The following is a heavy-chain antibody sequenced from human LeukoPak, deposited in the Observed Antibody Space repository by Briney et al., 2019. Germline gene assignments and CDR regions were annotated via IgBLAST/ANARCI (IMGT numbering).Heavy chain of an antibody. CDR1: GFTVSGNY. J-gene: IGHJ4*02. CDR3: AREGGGAYGDYLRY. CDR2: IYSGGDT. Sequence: GGSLRLSCAASGFTVSGNYMSWVRQAPGKGLEWVSVIYSGGDTYSADSVKGRFTISRDNSKNTVYLQMNRLSAADTAVYYCAREGGGAYGDYLRYWGQGTLVTVSS. D-gene: IGHD4-17*01. V-gene: IGHV3-53*01.